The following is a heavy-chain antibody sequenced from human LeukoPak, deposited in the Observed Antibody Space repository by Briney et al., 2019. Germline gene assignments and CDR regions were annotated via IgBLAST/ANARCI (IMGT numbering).Heavy chain of an antibody. CDR1: GGTFSGYY. V-gene: IGHV4-34*01. J-gene: IGHJ6*03. D-gene: IGHD1-26*01. CDR3: ARLSVIVGAALEYYYYYMDV. CDR2: SNDSGGT. Sequence: SETLSLTCAVYGGTFSGYYWSWIRQPPGKRLEWVGESNDSGGTNYNPSLKSRVTISADKSKNQVSLKLTSVTAADTAVYYCARLSVIVGAALEYYYYYMDVRGQGTTVTVSS.